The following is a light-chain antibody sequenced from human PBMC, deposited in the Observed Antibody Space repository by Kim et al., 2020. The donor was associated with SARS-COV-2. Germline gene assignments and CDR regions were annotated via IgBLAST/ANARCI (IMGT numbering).Light chain of an antibody. CDR2: DNN. CDR3: GTWDTSLRAGV. V-gene: IGLV1-51*01. Sequence: GQRVTISCSGSDSNIGKNFLSWYQQLPGTAPRLLIYDNNKRPSGIPDRFSASKSGTSATLAITGLQTGDEADYYCGTWDTSLRAGVFGGGTKVTVL. CDR1: DSNIGKNF. J-gene: IGLJ3*02.